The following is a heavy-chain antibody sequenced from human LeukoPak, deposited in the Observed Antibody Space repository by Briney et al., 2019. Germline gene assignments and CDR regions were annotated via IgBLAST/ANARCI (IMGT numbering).Heavy chain of an antibody. D-gene: IGHD2-21*02. V-gene: IGHV3-15*01. CDR1: GFTFSDAW. Sequence: GGSLRRSCAASGFTFSDAWMNWVRQAPGKGLESVGRVKREADGETTDCAGSMKGIFTISRDDSKNALYLQMDSLKVEDTAVYYCTARVVTTNQYWGQGTLVTVSS. J-gene: IGHJ4*02. CDR3: TARVVTTNQY. CDR2: VKREADGETT.